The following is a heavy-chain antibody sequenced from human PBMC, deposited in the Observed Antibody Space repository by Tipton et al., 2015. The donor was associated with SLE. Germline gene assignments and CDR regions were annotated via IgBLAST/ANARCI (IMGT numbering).Heavy chain of an antibody. D-gene: IGHD6-25*01. CDR1: GGSISSHY. V-gene: IGHV4-59*08. Sequence: TLSLTCTVSGGSISSHYWSWIRQPPGKGLEWIGYIYYSGSTNYNPSLKSRVTISVDTSKNQFSLKLSSVTAADTAVYYCARSRRKYSSDGFDPWGQGTLVTVSS. J-gene: IGHJ5*02. CDR3: ARSRRKYSSDGFDP. CDR2: IYYSGST.